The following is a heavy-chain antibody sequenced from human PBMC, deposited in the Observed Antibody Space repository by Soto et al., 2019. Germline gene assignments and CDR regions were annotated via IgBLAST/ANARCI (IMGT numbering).Heavy chain of an antibody. D-gene: IGHD3-3*01. V-gene: IGHV6-1*01. J-gene: IGHJ4*02. CDR1: GDSVSSNSAA. CDR3: ARGAPNYDSSVDSDY. Sequence: SQTLSLTCAISGDSVSSNSAAWNWIRQSPSRGLEWLGRTYYRSKWYNDYAVSVKSRITINPDTSKNQFSLQLNSVTPEDTAVYYCARGAPNYDSSVDSDYWCQGTLVTAYS. CDR2: TYYRSKWYN.